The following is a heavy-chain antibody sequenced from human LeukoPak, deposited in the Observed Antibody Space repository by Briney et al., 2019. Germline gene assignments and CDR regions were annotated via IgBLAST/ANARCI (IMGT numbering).Heavy chain of an antibody. CDR3: ARGGNYWPQWWFDP. V-gene: IGHV4-59*01. J-gene: IGHJ5*02. CDR1: GGSISTYY. CDR2: IYYTGST. D-gene: IGHD1-26*01. Sequence: SETLSLTCTVSGGSISTYYWSWIRQPPGKGLEWIGYIYYTGSTSYNPSLKSRVTMSLDASKNQFSLELNSVTPADTAVYYCARGGNYWPQWWFDPWGRGTLVSVSS.